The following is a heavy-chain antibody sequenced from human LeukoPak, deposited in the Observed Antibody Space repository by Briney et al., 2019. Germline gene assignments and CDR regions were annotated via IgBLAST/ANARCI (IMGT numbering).Heavy chain of an antibody. CDR2: IYYSGST. V-gene: IGHV4-59*01. CDR3: ARITMVRGVTPDY. J-gene: IGHJ4*02. D-gene: IGHD3-10*01. CDR1: GGSISSYY. Sequence: SETLSLTCTVSGGSISSYYWSWIRQPPGKGLEWIGYIYYSGSTNYNPSLKSRVTISVDTSKNQFSLKLSSVTAADTAVYYCARITMVRGVTPDYWGQGTLVTVSS.